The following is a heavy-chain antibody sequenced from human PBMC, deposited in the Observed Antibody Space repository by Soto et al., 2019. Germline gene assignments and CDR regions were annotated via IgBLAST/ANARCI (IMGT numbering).Heavy chain of an antibody. CDR3: ARVRYFAPDP. V-gene: IGHV4-61*01. D-gene: IGHD3-9*01. CDR2: ISYSAIT. Sequence: QVQLQESGPGLVKPSETLSLTCTVSGASLTIGNHYWSWIRQPPGKGLEWIGYISYSAITNYNPSRKSRVTISADMSKNQFSLKLSSVTAADTAVYYCARVRYFAPDPWGQGTLVTVSS. J-gene: IGHJ5*02. CDR1: GASLTIGNHY.